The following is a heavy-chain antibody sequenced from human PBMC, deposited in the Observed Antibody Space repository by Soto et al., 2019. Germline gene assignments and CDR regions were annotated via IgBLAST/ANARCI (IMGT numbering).Heavy chain of an antibody. CDR2: IDPRNGGT. CDR3: ARDDYGIYPY. D-gene: IGHD1-26*01. V-gene: IGHV1-2*02. CDR1: GYTITAYY. J-gene: IGHJ4*02. Sequence: SVKVSCKASGYTITAYYIHWVRQAPGQGLEWMGWIDPRNGGTVYAQKFQGRVTMTRDTSISTVYMDLSGLGSDDTALYFCARDDYGIYPYWGQGSLVTVSS.